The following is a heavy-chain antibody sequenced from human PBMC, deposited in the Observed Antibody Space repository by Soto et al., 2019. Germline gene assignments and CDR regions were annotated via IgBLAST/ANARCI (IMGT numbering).Heavy chain of an antibody. CDR2: LYSGGAT. J-gene: IGHJ4*02. D-gene: IGHD3-10*01. CDR3: ARAGMWFGQLY. Sequence: EVQVVESGGGLIQPGGSLRLSCVVSGFTAIAYYTNWVRQAPGKGLEWVSTLYSGGATFYADSVKGRFTVSGDNSNNAPSLQMNSLRAEDTAVYYCARAGMWFGQLYWGQGSLVTVSS. V-gene: IGHV3-53*01. CDR1: GFTAIAYY.